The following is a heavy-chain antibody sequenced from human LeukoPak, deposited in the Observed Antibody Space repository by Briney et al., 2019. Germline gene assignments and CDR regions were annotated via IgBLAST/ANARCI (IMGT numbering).Heavy chain of an antibody. D-gene: IGHD1-1*01. CDR3: ARGGHLMPGTTSDLLATFDY. CDR1: GYTFTNYA. Sequence: ASVKVSCKASGYTFTNYAMHWVRQAPGQRLEWMGWINAGNGNTKYSQKFQGRVTITRDTSASTAYMELSSLRSEDTAVYYCARGGHLMPGTTSDLLATFDYWGQGTLVTVSS. V-gene: IGHV1-3*01. J-gene: IGHJ4*02. CDR2: INAGNGNT.